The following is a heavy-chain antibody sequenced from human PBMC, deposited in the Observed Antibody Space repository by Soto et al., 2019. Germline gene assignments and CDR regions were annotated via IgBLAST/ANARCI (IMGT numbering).Heavy chain of an antibody. CDR1: GGTFSSYT. D-gene: IGHD3-10*01. CDR3: ARLDSGLLWFGERKGWFDP. CDR2: IIPILGIA. V-gene: IGHV1-69*02. Sequence: QVQLVQSGAEVKKPGSSVKVSCKASGGTFSSYTISWVRQAPGQGLEWMGRIIPILGIANYAQKWQGRVTITADKSTSTAYMELSSLRSEDTAVYYCARLDSGLLWFGERKGWFDPWGQGTLVTVSS. J-gene: IGHJ5*02.